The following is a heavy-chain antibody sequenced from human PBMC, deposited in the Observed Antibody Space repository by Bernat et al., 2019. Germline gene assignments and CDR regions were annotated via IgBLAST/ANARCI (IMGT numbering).Heavy chain of an antibody. D-gene: IGHD3-3*01. CDR2: INAGNGNT. V-gene: IGHV1-3*01. J-gene: IGHJ3*02. CDR3: ARERFLEWLLPHHYAFDI. CDR1: GYTFTSYA. Sequence: QVQLVQSGAEVKKPGASVKVSCKASGYTFTSYAMHWVRQAPGQRLEWMGWINAGNGNTKYSQKFQGRVTITRDTSASTAYMELSSLRSEDTAVYYCARERFLEWLLPHHYAFDIWGQGTMVTVSS.